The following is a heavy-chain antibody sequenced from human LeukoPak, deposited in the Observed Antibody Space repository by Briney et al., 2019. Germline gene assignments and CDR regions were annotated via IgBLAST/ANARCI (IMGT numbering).Heavy chain of an antibody. J-gene: IGHJ4*02. CDR1: GFTFSSYD. Sequence: PGGSLRLSCAASGFTFSSYDMHWVRQATGQGLEWVSAIGTAGDTYYPGSVKGRFTISRENAKNSLYLQMNSLRAGDTAVYYCARGGSGTLIDYWGQGTLVTVSS. CDR2: IGTAGDT. D-gene: IGHD5-12*01. CDR3: ARGGSGTLIDY. V-gene: IGHV3-13*04.